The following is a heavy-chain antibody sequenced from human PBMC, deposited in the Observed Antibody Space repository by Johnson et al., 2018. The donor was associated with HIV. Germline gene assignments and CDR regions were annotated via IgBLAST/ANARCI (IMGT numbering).Heavy chain of an antibody. D-gene: IGHD1-1*01. J-gene: IGHJ3*02. CDR3: ANRRGIGDGTTGSLDI. V-gene: IGHV3-30-3*01. CDR2: ISYDGSNK. CDR1: GFTFSSYA. Sequence: QVQLVESGGGLVQPGGSLRLSCAASGFTFSSYAMHWVRQAPGKGLEWVAVISYDGSNKYYADSVKGRFTISRDNSKNTLFLQMNSLRPEDTAVYYCANRRGIGDGTTGSLDIWGQGTMVTVSS.